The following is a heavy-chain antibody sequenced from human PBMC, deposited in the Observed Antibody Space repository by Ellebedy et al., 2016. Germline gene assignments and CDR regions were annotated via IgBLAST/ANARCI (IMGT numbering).Heavy chain of an antibody. CDR3: ARTNQPLLAFDI. V-gene: IGHV3-74*01. CDR2: INSDGSST. J-gene: IGHJ3*02. Sequence: GESLKISXAASGFTFSSYWMPWVRQAPGKGLVWVSRINSDGSSTSYADSVKGRFTISRDNAKNTLYLQMNSPRAEDTAVYYCARTNQPLLAFDIWGQGTMVTVSS. CDR1: GFTFSSYW. D-gene: IGHD2-2*01.